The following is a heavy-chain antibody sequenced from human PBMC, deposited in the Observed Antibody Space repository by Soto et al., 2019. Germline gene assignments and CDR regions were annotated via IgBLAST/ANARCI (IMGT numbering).Heavy chain of an antibody. Sequence: QVQLVESGGGVVQPGRSLRLSCAASGFTFSSYAMHWVRQAPGKGLEWVAVISYDGSNKYYADSVKGRFTISRDNSKNTLYLQMNSMRAEDTAVYYGARVSGSTSPQWGQGTLVTVSS. CDR3: ARVSGSTSPQ. CDR1: GFTFSSYA. V-gene: IGHV3-30-3*01. J-gene: IGHJ4*02. CDR2: ISYDGSNK. D-gene: IGHD1-26*01.